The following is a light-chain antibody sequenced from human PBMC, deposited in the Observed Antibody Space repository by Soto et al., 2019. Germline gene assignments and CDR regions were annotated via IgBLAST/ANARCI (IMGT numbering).Light chain of an antibody. CDR2: GNS. V-gene: IGLV1-40*01. CDR1: SSNIGAHYD. Sequence: QPVLTQSPSVSGAPGQRVTISCTGSSSNIGAHYDVHWYQQLPGTAPKLLIYGNSNRPSGVPDRFSGSKSGTSASLAITGLQAEDEADYYCQSYDNSLSVYVFGTGTKVTVL. J-gene: IGLJ1*01. CDR3: QSYDNSLSVYV.